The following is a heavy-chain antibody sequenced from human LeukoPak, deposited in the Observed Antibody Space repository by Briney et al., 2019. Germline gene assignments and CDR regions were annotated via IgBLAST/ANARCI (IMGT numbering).Heavy chain of an antibody. J-gene: IGHJ3*02. CDR1: GYTFTGYY. V-gene: IGHV1-2*02. CDR2: INPNSGGT. CDR3: ARQEGSGSYYGINDAFDI. Sequence: ASVKVSCKASGYTFTGYYMHWVRQAPGQGLEWMGWINPNSGGTNYAQKFQGRVTMTRDTSISTAYMEPSRLRSDDTAVYYCARQEGSGSYYGINDAFDIWGQGTMVTVSS. D-gene: IGHD1-26*01.